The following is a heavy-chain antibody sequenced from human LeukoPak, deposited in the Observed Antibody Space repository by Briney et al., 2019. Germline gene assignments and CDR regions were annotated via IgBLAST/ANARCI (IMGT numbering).Heavy chain of an antibody. J-gene: IGHJ4*02. Sequence: GGSLRLSCAGFDSTFRSHDMSWVRQTLQKGLEWVSSIAADGASFYADSVRGRFTISRDESESILYLQMNSLRADDTAIYYCAKGPNFYSWRAVDYWGQGSLVTVSS. CDR3: AKGPNFYSWRAVDY. D-gene: IGHD3-3*01. V-gene: IGHV3-23*01. CDR2: IAADGAS. CDR1: DSTFRSHD.